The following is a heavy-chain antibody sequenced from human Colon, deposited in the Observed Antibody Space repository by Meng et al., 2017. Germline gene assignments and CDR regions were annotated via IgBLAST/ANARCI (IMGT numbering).Heavy chain of an antibody. V-gene: IGHV3-21*01. Sequence: VQRVGRGGGLVKPGESLRLSCAASGFTFSGFSLSWVRQAPGKGLEWVSSITGDSTYIYYADSVKGRFTVSRDNAKNSLYLQMNSLRADDTAVYYCTRGWMPEWGQGTLVTVSS. CDR1: GFTFSGFS. CDR3: TRGWMPE. J-gene: IGHJ4*01. D-gene: IGHD2-2*01. CDR2: ITGDSTYI.